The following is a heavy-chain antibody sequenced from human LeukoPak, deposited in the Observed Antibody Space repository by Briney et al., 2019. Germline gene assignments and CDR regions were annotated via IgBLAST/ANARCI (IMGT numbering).Heavy chain of an antibody. V-gene: IGHV4-31*03. J-gene: IGHJ6*02. CDR1: GGSISSGGYY. D-gene: IGHD5-18*01. CDR3: ARYNRDTGGYGMDV. Sequence: SETLSLTCTVSGGSISSGGYYWSWIRQHPGKGLEWIGYIYYSGSTYYNPSLKSRVTISVDRSKNQFSLKLSSVTAADTAVYYCARYNRDTGGYGMDVWGQGTTVIVSS. CDR2: IYYSGST.